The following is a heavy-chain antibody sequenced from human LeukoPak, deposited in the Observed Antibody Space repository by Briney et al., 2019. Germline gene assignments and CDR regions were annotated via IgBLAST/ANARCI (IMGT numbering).Heavy chain of an antibody. V-gene: IGHV3-30*02. D-gene: IGHD4-17*01. J-gene: IGHJ4*02. CDR1: GFTFSSYG. Sequence: GGSLRLSCAAPGFTFSSYGLHWVRQAPGKGLEWVALIRSDGSSKYYADAERGRFTISRDASKNTVYLQMNSLRAEDTAVYSCARWSGDYPSYYLDYWGQGTLVTVSS. CDR2: IRSDGSSK. CDR3: ARWSGDYPSYYLDY.